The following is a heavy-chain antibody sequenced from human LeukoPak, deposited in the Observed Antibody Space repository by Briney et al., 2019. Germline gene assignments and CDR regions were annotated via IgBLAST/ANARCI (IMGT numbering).Heavy chain of an antibody. CDR3: VRARGCSNCLLTDGFDS. CDR1: GFPFSTYA. CDR2: ISSDGSKT. V-gene: IGHV3-30-3*01. J-gene: IGHJ3*01. D-gene: IGHD6-13*01. Sequence: GGSLRLSCAASGFPFSTYAMDWVRQAPGKGLEWVATISSDGSKTWYADSVEGRFTISRDSYRNTVYLQMHSARADDTALYYCVRARGCSNCLLTDGFDSWGQGTKVTVSS.